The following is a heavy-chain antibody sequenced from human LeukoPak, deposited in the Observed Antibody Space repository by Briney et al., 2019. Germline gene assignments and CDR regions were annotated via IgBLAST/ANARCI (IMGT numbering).Heavy chain of an antibody. V-gene: IGHV3-53*05. D-gene: IGHD3-22*01. CDR1: GFTVSSNY. CDR2: IYSGGST. J-gene: IGHJ6*02. CDR3: AKDLDSSGYPYILPDGYYYYYYGMDV. Sequence: GGSLRLSCAASGFTVSSNYMSWVRQAPGEGLEWVSVIYSGGSTYYADSVKGRFTISRDNSKNTLYLQMNSLRAEDTAVYYCAKDLDSSGYPYILPDGYYYYYYGMDVWGQGTTVTVSS.